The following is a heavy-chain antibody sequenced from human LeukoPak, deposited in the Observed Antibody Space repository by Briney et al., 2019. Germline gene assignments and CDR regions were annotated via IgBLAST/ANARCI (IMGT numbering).Heavy chain of an antibody. CDR1: GGAFSGYY. J-gene: IGHJ6*01. CDR2: INHSGST. V-gene: IGHV4-34*01. Sequence: SETLSLTCAVYGGAFSGYYWNWIRQPPGKGLEWIGEINHSGSTNYHPSLKSRVTISVDTSKNQFSMKLSSVTAEDTAVYYCARDSGSYYYYGMDVWGQETTVTVSS. CDR3: ARDSGSYYYYGMDV. D-gene: IGHD1-26*01.